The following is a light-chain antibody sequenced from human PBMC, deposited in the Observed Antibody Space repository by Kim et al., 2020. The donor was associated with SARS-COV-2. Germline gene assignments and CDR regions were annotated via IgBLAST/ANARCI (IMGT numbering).Light chain of an antibody. CDR2: DAS. CDR1: QSVRSY. Sequence: LSPGERATLSCRASQSVRSYLAWYQQKPGQAPRILIYDASKRATGIPARFSGSGSGTDFTLTITSLEPEDFAIYYCQQRDNWPITFGQGTRLEIK. J-gene: IGKJ5*01. CDR3: QQRDNWPIT. V-gene: IGKV3-11*01.